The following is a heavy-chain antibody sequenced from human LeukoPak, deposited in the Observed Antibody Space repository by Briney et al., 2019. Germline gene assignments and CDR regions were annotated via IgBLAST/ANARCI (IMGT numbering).Heavy chain of an antibody. Sequence: ASVKVSCKASGYTFTGYYMHWVRKAPGQGLEWMGWINPNSGGTNYAQKFQGRVTMTRDTSISTAYMELSRLRSDDTAVYYCARSPAYYYDSSVHGSKDGDRYWGQGTLATVSS. J-gene: IGHJ4*02. CDR2: INPNSGGT. V-gene: IGHV1-2*02. D-gene: IGHD3-22*01. CDR3: ARSPAYYYDSSVHGSKDGDRY. CDR1: GYTFTGYY.